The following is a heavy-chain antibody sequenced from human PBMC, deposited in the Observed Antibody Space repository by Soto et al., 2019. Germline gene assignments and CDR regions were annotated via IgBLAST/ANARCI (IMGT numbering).Heavy chain of an antibody. V-gene: IGHV3-7*01. J-gene: IGHJ6*03. CDR2: IKQDGSEK. Sequence: GGSLRLSCAASGFTFSSYWMSWVRQAPGKGLEWVANIKQDGSEKYYVDSVKGRFTISRDNAKNSLYLQMNSLRAEDTAVYYCARDSYNWNYYYYYYYYMDVWGKGTTVTSP. CDR3: ARDSYNWNYYYYYYYYMDV. D-gene: IGHD1-7*01. CDR1: GFTFSSYW.